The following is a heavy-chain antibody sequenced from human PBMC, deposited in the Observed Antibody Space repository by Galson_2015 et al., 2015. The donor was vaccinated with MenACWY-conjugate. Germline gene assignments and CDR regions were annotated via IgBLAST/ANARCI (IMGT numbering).Heavy chain of an antibody. V-gene: IGHV3-30*04. J-gene: IGHJ4*02. D-gene: IGHD4-11*01. CDR3: AKDAAKPHSLQANFFDH. CDR2: ISNDGRKT. CDR1: GFTLSNNA. Sequence: SLRLSCAASGFTLSNNAMHWVCQAPGKGLEWVAVISNDGRKTFYSDSVKGRFTISRDTSNNALHLQMDGLRPDDTAVYYCAKDAAKPHSLQANFFDHWGQGIWVAVSS.